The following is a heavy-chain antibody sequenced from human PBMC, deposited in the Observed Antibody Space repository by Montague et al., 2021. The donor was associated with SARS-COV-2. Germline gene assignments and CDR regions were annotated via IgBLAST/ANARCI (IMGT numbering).Heavy chain of an antibody. V-gene: IGHV4-61*02. CDR3: ARDTRPNFAYYDILAGDYYYYGIDV. CDR2: ISTSGNT. CDR1: GGSINGGSYY. D-gene: IGHD3-9*01. Sequence: TLPLTCTVSGGSINGGSYYWGWIRQAAGKGLEWIGRISTSGNTKYNTSLKSRVTISVDTSQNQFSLKMYSVTAADTAVYYCARDTRPNFAYYDILAGDYYYYGIDVWGQGTTVTVSS. J-gene: IGHJ6*02.